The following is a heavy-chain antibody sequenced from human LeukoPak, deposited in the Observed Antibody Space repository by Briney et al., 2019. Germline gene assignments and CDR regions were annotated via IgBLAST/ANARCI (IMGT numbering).Heavy chain of an antibody. V-gene: IGHV1-69-2*01. D-gene: IGHD2-2*01. CDR1: GYTFTDYY. CDR3: ATEGAQYQLLKGDNWFDP. Sequence: ASVKVSCKVSGYTFTDYYMHWVQQAPGKGLEWMGLVDPEDGETIYAEEFQGRVTITADTSTDTAYMELSSLRSEDTAVYYCATEGAQYQLLKGDNWFDPWGQGTLVTVSS. CDR2: VDPEDGET. J-gene: IGHJ5*02.